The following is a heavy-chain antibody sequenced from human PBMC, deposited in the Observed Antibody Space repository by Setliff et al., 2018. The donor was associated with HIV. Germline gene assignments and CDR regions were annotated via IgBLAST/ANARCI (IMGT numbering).Heavy chain of an antibody. V-gene: IGHV1-69*06. CDR3: ARKNSGSYYDGAFDI. D-gene: IGHD1-26*01. CDR2: TIPLFGTA. CDR1: GGTFSSYA. Sequence: SVKVSCKTSGGTFSSYAISWVRQAPGQGLEWMGRTIPLFGTANYAQKFQGRVTITADKSTSTAYMELSSLRSEDTAVYYCARKNSGSYYDGAFDIWGQGTMVTVSS. J-gene: IGHJ3*02.